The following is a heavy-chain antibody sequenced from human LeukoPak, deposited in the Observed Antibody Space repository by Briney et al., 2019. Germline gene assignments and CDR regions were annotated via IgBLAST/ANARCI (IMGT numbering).Heavy chain of an antibody. CDR2: INTDGSST. CDR3: ARVKWEYSYGTFDY. V-gene: IGHV3-74*01. D-gene: IGHD5-18*01. Sequence: PGGSLRLSCAASGFTFSSYSMNWVRQAPGKGLVWVSRINTDGSSTSYADSVKGRFTISRDNAKNTLYLQMNSLRAEDTAVYYCARVKWEYSYGTFDYWGQGTLVTVSS. J-gene: IGHJ4*02. CDR1: GFTFSSYS.